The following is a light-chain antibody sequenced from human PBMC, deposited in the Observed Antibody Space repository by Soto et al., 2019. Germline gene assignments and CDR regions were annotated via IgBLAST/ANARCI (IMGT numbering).Light chain of an antibody. V-gene: IGLV1-40*01. Sequence: QLVLTQPPSVSGAPGQRVTISCTGSSSNIGAGYDVHWYQQVPGAAPKLLIFANSDRPSGVPDRFSGSKSGTSASLAITGLQAEDEADYYCQSYDYNLSGSVFGGGTKVTVL. J-gene: IGLJ2*01. CDR2: ANS. CDR1: SSNIGAGYD. CDR3: QSYDYNLSGSV.